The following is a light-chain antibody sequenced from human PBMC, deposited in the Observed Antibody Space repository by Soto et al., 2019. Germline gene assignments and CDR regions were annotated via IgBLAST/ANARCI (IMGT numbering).Light chain of an antibody. V-gene: IGLV1-40*01. CDR2: GNS. Sequence: VLTQPPSVSGAPGQRVTISCTGSSSNIGAGYDVHWYQQLPGTAPKLLIYGNSNRPSGVPDRFSGSKSGTSASLAITGLQAEDEADYYCQSYDSSLSVVVFGGGTQLTVL. CDR1: SSNIGAGYD. J-gene: IGLJ2*01. CDR3: QSYDSSLSVVV.